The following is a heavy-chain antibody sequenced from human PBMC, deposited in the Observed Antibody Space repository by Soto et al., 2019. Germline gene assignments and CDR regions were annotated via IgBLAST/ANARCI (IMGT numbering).Heavy chain of an antibody. V-gene: IGHV4-39*01. CDR1: GGSISSSSYY. J-gene: IGHJ4*02. CDR2: IYYSGST. Sequence: QLQLQESGPGLVKPSETLSLTCTVSGGSISSSSYYWGWIRQPPGKGLEWIGSIYYSGSTYYNPSLKSRVTISVDTSKNQFSLKLSSVTAADTAVYYCARHVYYDSSALSGVDYWGQGTLVTVSS. D-gene: IGHD3-22*01. CDR3: ARHVYYDSSALSGVDY.